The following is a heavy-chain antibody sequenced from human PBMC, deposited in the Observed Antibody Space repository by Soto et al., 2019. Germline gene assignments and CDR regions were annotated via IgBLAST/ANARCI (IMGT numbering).Heavy chain of an antibody. D-gene: IGHD5-18*01. V-gene: IGHV1-24*01. CDR3: ATVPPSLYSYGLRY. CDR2: FDPEDGET. CDR1: GYTLTELA. J-gene: IGHJ4*02. Sequence: QVQLVQSGAEVKKPGASVKVSCKVSGYTLTELAMHWVRQAPGKGLEWMGGFDPEDGETIYAQKFQGRVTMTEDTSTDTAYMELSSLISEDTAVYYCATVPPSLYSYGLRYWGQGTLVTVSS.